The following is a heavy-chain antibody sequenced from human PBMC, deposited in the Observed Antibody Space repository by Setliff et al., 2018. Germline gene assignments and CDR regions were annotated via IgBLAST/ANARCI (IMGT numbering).Heavy chain of an antibody. Sequence: ASVKVSCKASGYTFTGYYMHWVRQAPGQGLEWMGWINPNSGGTNYAQKFQGRVTMTRDTSISTAYMELRSLRSDDTAVYYCARDLDYQYYYETSGRDAFDIWGLGTMVTVSS. CDR2: INPNSGGT. V-gene: IGHV1-2*02. CDR1: GYTFTGYY. J-gene: IGHJ3*02. D-gene: IGHD3-22*01. CDR3: ARDLDYQYYYETSGRDAFDI.